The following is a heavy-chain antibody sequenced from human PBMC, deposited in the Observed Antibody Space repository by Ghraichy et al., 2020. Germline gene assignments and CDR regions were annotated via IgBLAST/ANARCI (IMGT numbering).Heavy chain of an antibody. CDR1: GGSISSSSPY. D-gene: IGHD6-19*01. V-gene: IGHV4-39*01. J-gene: IGHJ5*02. CDR2: IYYGGDT. Sequence: SETLSLTCTVSGGSISSSSPYWGWIRQPPGKGLEWIASIYYGGDTYYNPSLRSRVTISVATSKTQFFLHLSSVTAADTAVYYCARPHTSFGSGSRFDPWGQGTLVTVSS. CDR3: ARPHTSFGSGSRFDP.